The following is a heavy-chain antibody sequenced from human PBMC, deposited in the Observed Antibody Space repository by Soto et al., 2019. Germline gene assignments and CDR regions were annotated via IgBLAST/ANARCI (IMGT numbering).Heavy chain of an antibody. CDR1: GGSISSISYY. D-gene: IGHD3-22*01. CDR3: ARRAGYYYDSSGFWYFDL. J-gene: IGHJ2*01. V-gene: IGHV4-39*01. CDR2: IYYTRTT. Sequence: SETLSLTCTVSGGSISSISYYWGWLRQPPGKGREWIGSIYYTRTTYSNPSLNSRATTSVDTSKNQFSLKLSSVTAADTAVYYCARRAGYYYDSSGFWYFDLWGRGTLVTVSS.